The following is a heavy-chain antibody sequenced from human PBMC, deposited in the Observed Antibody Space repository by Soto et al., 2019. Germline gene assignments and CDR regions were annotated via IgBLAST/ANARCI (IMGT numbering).Heavy chain of an antibody. CDR3: ARDRGYSGYGGGGWFDP. CDR1: GGSISSGGYY. Sequence: SETLSLTCTVSGGSISSGGYYWSWIRQHPGKGLEWIGYIYYSGSTYYNPSLKSRVTISVDTSKNQFSLKLSSVTTADTAVYYCARDRGYSGYGGGGWFDPWGQGTLVTVSS. CDR2: IYYSGST. J-gene: IGHJ5*02. V-gene: IGHV4-31*03. D-gene: IGHD5-12*01.